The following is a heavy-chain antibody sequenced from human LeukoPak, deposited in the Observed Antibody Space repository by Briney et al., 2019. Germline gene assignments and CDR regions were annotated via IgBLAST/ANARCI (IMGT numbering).Heavy chain of an antibody. CDR2: IHYTGST. V-gene: IGHV4-59*01. Sequence: PSETLSLTCTVSGGSISSSYWSWIRQPPRQGLEWMGFIHYTGSTNYNPSLKTRVTISVDTSKNQFSLKLTSVTAADTAVYYCARGLVRVTHFENWGQGTLVTVSS. J-gene: IGHJ4*02. CDR3: ARGLVRVTHFEN. CDR1: GGSISSSY. D-gene: IGHD6-6*01.